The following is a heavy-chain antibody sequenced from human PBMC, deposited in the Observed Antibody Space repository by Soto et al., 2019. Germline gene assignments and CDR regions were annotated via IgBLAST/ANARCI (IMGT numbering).Heavy chain of an antibody. CDR3: ASIHVQGYWLLRDY. CDR2: ISGSGGST. D-gene: IGHD3-22*01. Sequence: PGGSLRLSCAASGFTFSSYAMSWVRQAPGKGLEWVSAISGSGGSTYYADSVKGRFTISRDNSKNTLYLQMNSLRAEDTAVYYCASIHVQGYWLLRDYWGQGTLVTVSS. V-gene: IGHV3-23*01. J-gene: IGHJ4*02. CDR1: GFTFSSYA.